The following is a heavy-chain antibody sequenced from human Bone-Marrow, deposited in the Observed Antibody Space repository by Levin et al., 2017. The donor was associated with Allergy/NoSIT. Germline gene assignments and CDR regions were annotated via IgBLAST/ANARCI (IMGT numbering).Heavy chain of an antibody. Sequence: SETLSLTCTVSGGSISSYYWSWIRQPPGKGLEWIGYIYYSGGTNYNPSLKSRVTISVDTSKNQFSLKLSSVTAADTAVYYCTKASSGWSNWYFDLWGRGTLVTVSS. CDR2: IYYSGGT. CDR3: TKASSGWSNWYFDL. D-gene: IGHD6-19*01. CDR1: GGSISSYY. V-gene: IGHV4-59*01. J-gene: IGHJ2*01.